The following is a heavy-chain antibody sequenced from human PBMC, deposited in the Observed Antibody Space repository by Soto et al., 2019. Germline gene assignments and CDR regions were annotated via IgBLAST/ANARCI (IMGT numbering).Heavy chain of an antibody. CDR2: ISGSGGST. D-gene: IGHD3-3*01. Sequence: GGSLRLSCAASGFTFSSYAMSWVRQAPGKGLEWVSAISGSGGSTYYADSVKGRFTISRDNSKNTLYLQMNSLRAEDTAVYYCAKDEGRTPYYHFWSGYHGGTWGQGTLVTVSS. CDR1: GFTFSSYA. CDR3: AKDEGRTPYYHFWSGYHGGT. J-gene: IGHJ5*02. V-gene: IGHV3-23*01.